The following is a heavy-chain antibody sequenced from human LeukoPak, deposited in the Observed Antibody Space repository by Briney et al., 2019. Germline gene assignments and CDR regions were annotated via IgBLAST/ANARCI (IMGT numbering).Heavy chain of an antibody. CDR1: GFTFSDNA. Sequence: GGSLRLSCAASGFTFSDNAMTWVRQTPGKGLEWVSTISGGGEATWYADSVKGRFTISRDNYKSTLYLQMNSLRAEDTAVYYCAKDGGVTHYYYYIDVWGKGTTVTVSS. CDR2: ISGGGEAT. V-gene: IGHV3-23*01. CDR3: AKDGGVTHYYYYIDV. D-gene: IGHD3-16*01. J-gene: IGHJ6*03.